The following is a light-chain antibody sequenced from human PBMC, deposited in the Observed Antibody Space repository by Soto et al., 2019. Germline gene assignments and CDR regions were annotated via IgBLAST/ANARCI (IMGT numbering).Light chain of an antibody. CDR1: SSDVGGYNY. CDR3: SSYTSNNTLV. J-gene: IGLJ1*01. Sequence: QSALTQPASVSGSPGQSITISCTGTSSDVGGYNYVSWYQQHPGKAPKLMIYEVSNRPSGVSNRFSGSKSGNTASLTISGLKAEDEAEYYCSSYTSNNTLVFGTGTKVTVL. CDR2: EVS. V-gene: IGLV2-14*01.